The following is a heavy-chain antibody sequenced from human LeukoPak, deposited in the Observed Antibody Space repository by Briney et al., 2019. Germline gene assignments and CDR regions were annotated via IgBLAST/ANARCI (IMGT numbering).Heavy chain of an antibody. J-gene: IGHJ6*03. CDR2: IYYSGST. CDR1: GGSIGSYY. Sequence: SETLSLTCTVSGGSIGSYYWSWIRQPPGKGLEWIGYIYYSGSTNYNPSLKSRVTISVDTSKNQFSLKLSSVTAADTAVYYCASTYYDFWSGYYTDYYYYYMDVWGKGTTVTVSS. V-gene: IGHV4-59*01. CDR3: ASTYYDFWSGYYTDYYYYYMDV. D-gene: IGHD3-3*01.